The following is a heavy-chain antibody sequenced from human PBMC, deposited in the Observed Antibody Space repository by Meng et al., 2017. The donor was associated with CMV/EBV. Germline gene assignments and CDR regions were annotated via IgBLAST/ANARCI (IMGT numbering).Heavy chain of an antibody. CDR3: ARGEWLGQFDY. CDR2: IYYSGST. CDR1: GGSISSYY. Sequence: GSLRLSCTVSGGSISSYYWSWIRQPPGKGLEWIGYIYYSGSTNYNPSLKSRVTISVDTSKNQFSLKLSSVTAADTAVYYCARGEWLGQFDYWGQGTLVTVSS. D-gene: IGHD6-19*01. V-gene: IGHV4-59*01. J-gene: IGHJ4*02.